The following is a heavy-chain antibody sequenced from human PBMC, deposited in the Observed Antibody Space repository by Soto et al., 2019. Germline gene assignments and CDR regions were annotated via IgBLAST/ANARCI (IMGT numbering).Heavy chain of an antibody. CDR2: ISGSGGIT. J-gene: IGHJ4*02. CDR1: GFTFSHA. D-gene: IGHD3-10*01. CDR3: AKDYYGSETNYFDY. V-gene: IGHV3-23*01. Sequence: PGGSLRLSCAASGFTFSHAMSWVRQAPGKGLEWVSGISGSGGITYYADSVKGRFTISRDNSKKTLYLQMNSLRAEDTAVYYCAKDYYGSETNYFDYWGQGTLVTVPQ.